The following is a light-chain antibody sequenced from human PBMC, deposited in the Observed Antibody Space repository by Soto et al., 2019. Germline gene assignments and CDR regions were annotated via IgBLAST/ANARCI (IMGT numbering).Light chain of an antibody. CDR2: DVS. CDR1: SSDVGAYNY. J-gene: IGLJ2*01. Sequence: QSALTQPASVSGSPGQSITISCTGTSSDVGAYNYVSWYQQHPGKAPKLMIYDVSNRPSGVSNRFSGSKSGNAASLTISGLQAEAEADYYCSSYTSSTPVVFGGGTKLTVL. V-gene: IGLV2-14*01. CDR3: SSYTSSTPVV.